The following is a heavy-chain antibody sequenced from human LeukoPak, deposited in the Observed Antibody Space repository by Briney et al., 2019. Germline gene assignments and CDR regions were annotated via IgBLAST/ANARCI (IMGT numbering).Heavy chain of an antibody. CDR2: ISYDGSNK. Sequence: GRSLRLSCAASGFTFSSYAMHWVRQAPGKGLEWVAVISYDGSNKYYADSVKGRFTISRDNSKNTLYLQMNSLRAEDTAVYYCARDRESSGWYYYYGMDVWGQGTTVTVSS. CDR3: ARDRESSGWYYYYGMDV. D-gene: IGHD6-25*01. J-gene: IGHJ6*02. V-gene: IGHV3-30-3*01. CDR1: GFTFSSYA.